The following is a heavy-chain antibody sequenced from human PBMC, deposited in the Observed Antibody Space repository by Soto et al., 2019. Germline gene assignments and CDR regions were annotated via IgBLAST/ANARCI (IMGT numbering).Heavy chain of an antibody. V-gene: IGHV4-39*01. Sequence: QLQLQESGPGLVKPSETLSLTCTVSGGSISSSSYYWGWIRQPPGKGLEWIGSIYYSGSTYYNPSLKSRVTISVDTSKNQFSLKLSSVTAADTAVYYCARRMNIRVLRFLEWAQPSDDYFDYWGQGTLVTVSS. D-gene: IGHD3-3*01. CDR1: GGSISSSSYY. CDR3: ARRMNIRVLRFLEWAQPSDDYFDY. J-gene: IGHJ4*02. CDR2: IYYSGST.